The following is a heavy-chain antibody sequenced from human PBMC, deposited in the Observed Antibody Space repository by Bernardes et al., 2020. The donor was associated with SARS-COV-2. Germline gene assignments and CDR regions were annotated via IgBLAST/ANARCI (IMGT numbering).Heavy chain of an antibody. Sequence: GGSLRLSCAASGFTFSSYWMSWVRQAPGKGLEWVANIKQDGSEKYYVDSVKGRFTISRDNAKNSLYLQMNSLKTEDTAVYYCARLGHISGSYGFDYWGQGTLVTVSS. CDR1: GFTFSSYW. V-gene: IGHV3-7*03. D-gene: IGHD6-19*01. CDR3: ARLGHISGSYGFDY. CDR2: IKQDGSEK. J-gene: IGHJ4*02.